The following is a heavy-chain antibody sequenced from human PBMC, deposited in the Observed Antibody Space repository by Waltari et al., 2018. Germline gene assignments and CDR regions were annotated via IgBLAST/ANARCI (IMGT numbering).Heavy chain of an antibody. V-gene: IGHV3-9*01. CDR1: GFTFDDYA. CDR2: ISWNSGSI. Sequence: EVQLVASGGGLVQPGRSLRLSCAASGFTFDDYAMHLVRQDPGKGLEWVSGISWNSGSIGYADSVKGRFTISRDNAKNSLYLQMNSLRAEDTALYYCAKSDGSGSYYKSAFDIWGQGTMVTVSS. CDR3: AKSDGSGSYYKSAFDI. J-gene: IGHJ3*02. D-gene: IGHD3-10*01.